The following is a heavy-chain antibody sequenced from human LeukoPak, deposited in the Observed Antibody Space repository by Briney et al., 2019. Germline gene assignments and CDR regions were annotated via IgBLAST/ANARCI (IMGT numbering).Heavy chain of an antibody. Sequence: GGSLRLSCAASGFTFSTYWMSWVRLAPGQGLEWVANIKQDGSEKYYLDSVKGRFTISRDDPNNSLYLQLDSLRVEDTAVYSCARGRLRDYWGQGTLVTVSS. CDR3: ARGRLRDY. CDR2: IKQDGSEK. D-gene: IGHD4/OR15-4a*01. V-gene: IGHV3-7*01. J-gene: IGHJ4*02. CDR1: GFTFSTYW.